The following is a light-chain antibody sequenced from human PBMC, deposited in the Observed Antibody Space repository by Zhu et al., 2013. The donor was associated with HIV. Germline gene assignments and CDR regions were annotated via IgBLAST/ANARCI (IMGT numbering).Light chain of an antibody. Sequence: EIVLTQSPATLSLSPGERATLSCRASQSLTNIHLAWYQQKPGQPPRLLIYGVSRRATGIPARFSGSGSGTDFTLTISSLEPEDFAIYYCQHHFTSMYTFGQGTNLEIK. CDR3: QHHFTSMYT. J-gene: IGKJ2*01. CDR2: GVS. CDR1: QSLTNIH. V-gene: IGKV3-20*02.